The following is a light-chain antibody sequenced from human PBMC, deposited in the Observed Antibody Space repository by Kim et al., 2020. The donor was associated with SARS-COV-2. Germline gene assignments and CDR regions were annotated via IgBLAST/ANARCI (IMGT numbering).Light chain of an antibody. CDR3: QQYATSPIT. V-gene: IGKV3-20*01. CDR2: DAS. J-gene: IGKJ4*01. Sequence: EIVLTQSPGFLSLSPGERATLSCRASQTVGRNYLAWYQQKPGQAPRLLIFDASDRATGIPDRFSGSGSGTEFTLSISRLEPEDFGVFYCQQYATSPITFGGGTKVDIK. CDR1: QTVGRNY.